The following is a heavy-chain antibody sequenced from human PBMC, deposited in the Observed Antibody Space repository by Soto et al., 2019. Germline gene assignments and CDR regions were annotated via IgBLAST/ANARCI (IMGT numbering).Heavy chain of an antibody. Sequence: GGSLRLSCAASGFTFDDYAMHWVRQAPGKGLEWVSGISWNSGSIGYADSVKGRFTISRDNAKNSLYLQMNSLRAEDTALYYCAKGMWGSYSDYGMDVWGQGTTVTV. CDR2: ISWNSGSI. D-gene: IGHD1-26*01. CDR1: GFTFDDYA. J-gene: IGHJ6*02. V-gene: IGHV3-9*01. CDR3: AKGMWGSYSDYGMDV.